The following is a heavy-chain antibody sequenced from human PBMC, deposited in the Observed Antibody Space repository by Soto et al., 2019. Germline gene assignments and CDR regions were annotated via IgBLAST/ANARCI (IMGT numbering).Heavy chain of an antibody. CDR2: IYYSGST. Sequence: QVQLQDSGPGLVKPSETLSLTCTVSGGSISSYYWSWIRQPPGKGLEWIGYIYYSGSTNYNPSLKSRVTISVDTSKNQFSLKLSSVTAADTAVYYCARRYGGAFDIWGQGTMVTVSS. J-gene: IGHJ3*02. D-gene: IGHD4-17*01. CDR3: ARRYGGAFDI. CDR1: GGSISSYY. V-gene: IGHV4-59*08.